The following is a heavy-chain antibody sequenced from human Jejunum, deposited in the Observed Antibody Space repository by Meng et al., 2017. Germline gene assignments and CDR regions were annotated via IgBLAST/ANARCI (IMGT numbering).Heavy chain of an antibody. V-gene: IGHV3-23*01. CDR1: GFTFMYA. D-gene: IGHD5-12*01. CDR3: AKDKIYNDGIWDFDL. Sequence: GGSLRLSCTASGFTFMYAMSWVRQAPGKGLEWVAGIPTDGDSTYYANSVKGRFVISRDNSQSKLYLQLSSLRADDTAVYYCAKDKIYNDGIWDFDLWGRGTLVTVSS. J-gene: IGHJ2*01. CDR2: IPTDGDST.